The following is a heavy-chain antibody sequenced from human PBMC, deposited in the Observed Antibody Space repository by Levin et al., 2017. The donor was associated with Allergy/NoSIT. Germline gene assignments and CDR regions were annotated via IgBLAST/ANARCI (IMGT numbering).Heavy chain of an antibody. CDR2: ISSSSSYT. J-gene: IGHJ4*02. Sequence: GGSLRLSCAASGFTFSDYYMSWIRQAPGKGLEWVSYISSSSSYTNYADSVKGRFTISRDNAKNSLYLQMNSLRAEDTAVYYCARVAGGYYDSSGYSFDYWGQGTLVTVSS. CDR1: GFTFSDYY. V-gene: IGHV3-11*05. CDR3: ARVAGGYYDSSGYSFDY. D-gene: IGHD3-22*01.